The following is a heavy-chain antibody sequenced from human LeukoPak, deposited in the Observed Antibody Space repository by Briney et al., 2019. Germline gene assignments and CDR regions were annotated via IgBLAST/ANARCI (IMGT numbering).Heavy chain of an antibody. CDR1: GGSISSGGYS. Sequence: SETLSLTCAVSGGSISSGGYSWSWIRQPPGKGLEWIGYIYHSGSTYYNPSLKSRVTISVDRSKNQFSLKLSSVTAADTAVYYCAGSRDGPKFDYWGQGTLVTVSS. V-gene: IGHV4-30-2*01. CDR3: AGSRDGPKFDY. CDR2: IYHSGST. D-gene: IGHD5-24*01. J-gene: IGHJ4*02.